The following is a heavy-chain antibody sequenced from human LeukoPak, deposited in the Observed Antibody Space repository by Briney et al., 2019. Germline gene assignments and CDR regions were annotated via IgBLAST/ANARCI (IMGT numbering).Heavy chain of an antibody. Sequence: GGSLRLSCAASGFTVSSNYMSWVRQAPGKGLEWVSVICSGGSTYYADSVKGRFTISRDNSKNTLYLQMNSLRAEDTAVYYCARMGRRRRVMPYFDYWGQGTLVTVSS. CDR3: ARMGRRRRVMPYFDY. J-gene: IGHJ4*02. CDR1: GFTVSSNY. D-gene: IGHD2-2*01. V-gene: IGHV3-66*01. CDR2: ICSGGST.